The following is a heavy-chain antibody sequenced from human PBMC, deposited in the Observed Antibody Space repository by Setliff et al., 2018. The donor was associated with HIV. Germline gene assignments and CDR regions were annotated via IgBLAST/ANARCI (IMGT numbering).Heavy chain of an antibody. V-gene: IGHV5-51*01. CDR2: IYPGDSDI. Sequence: PGESLKISCKGSGYSFTSYWIGWVRQMPGKGLEWMGIIYPGDSDIRYSPSFQGQVTISADKAISTAYLQWSSLKASGTGMYYCARAGRGGGSYWTFDYWGQGTLVTVSS. J-gene: IGHJ4*02. CDR3: ARAGRGGGSYWTFDY. D-gene: IGHD1-26*01. CDR1: GYSFTSYW.